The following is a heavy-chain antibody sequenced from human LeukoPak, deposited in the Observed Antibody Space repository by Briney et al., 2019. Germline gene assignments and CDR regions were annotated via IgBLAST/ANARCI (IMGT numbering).Heavy chain of an antibody. Sequence: GGSLRLSCAASGFTFPNYAMNWVRQAPGKGLEWVASIRQDGGEKSYVDSVKGRFTISRDNTKNSLYLQMSSLRAEDTAVYYCARDGTAAGLYFDLWGQGTLVTVSS. CDR1: GFTFPNYA. D-gene: IGHD6-13*01. V-gene: IGHV3-7*01. J-gene: IGHJ4*01. CDR2: IRQDGGEK. CDR3: ARDGTAAGLYFDL.